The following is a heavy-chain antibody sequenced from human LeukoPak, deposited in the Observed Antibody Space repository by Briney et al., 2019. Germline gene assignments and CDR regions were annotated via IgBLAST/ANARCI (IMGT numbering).Heavy chain of an antibody. CDR3: ARRATTERGHSYGLDF. CDR1: GFTFSSYS. Sequence: GGSLRLSCAASGFTFSSYSMNWVRQAPGKGLEWVASIGSSGSYIYYADSLTGRFTISRDNAKNSLYLQMNSLRAEDTAMYYCARRATTERGHSYGLDFWGQGTLVTVSS. V-gene: IGHV3-21*01. D-gene: IGHD5-18*01. CDR2: IGSSGSYI. J-gene: IGHJ4*02.